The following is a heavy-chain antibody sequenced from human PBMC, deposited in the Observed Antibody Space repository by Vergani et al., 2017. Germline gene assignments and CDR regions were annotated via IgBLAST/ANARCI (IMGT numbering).Heavy chain of an antibody. Sequence: EVQLVESGGGLVKPGGSLRLSCAASGFTFSNAWMNWVRQAPGKGLEWVGRIKSKTDGGATDYAAPVKGRFTISRDDPKNTLYLQMNSLKTEDTAVYYCTTDPRIVGATTIDYWGQGTLVTVSS. V-gene: IGHV3-15*07. D-gene: IGHD1-26*01. CDR1: GFTFSNAW. CDR2: IKSKTDGGAT. J-gene: IGHJ4*02. CDR3: TTDPRIVGATTIDY.